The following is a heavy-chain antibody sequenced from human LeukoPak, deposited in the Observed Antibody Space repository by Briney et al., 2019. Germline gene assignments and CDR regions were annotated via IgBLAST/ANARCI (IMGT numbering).Heavy chain of an antibody. CDR3: AREAIYDYVWGSYRYHIDY. CDR1: GFTFSSYS. V-gene: IGHV3-48*01. CDR2: ISSSSSTI. Sequence: GSLRLSCAASGFTFSSYSMNWVRQAPGKGLEWVSYISSSSSTIYYADSVKGRFTISRDNAKNELYLQMNSLRAEDTAVYYCAREAIYDYVWGSYRYHIDYWGQGTLVTVSS. D-gene: IGHD3-16*02. J-gene: IGHJ4*02.